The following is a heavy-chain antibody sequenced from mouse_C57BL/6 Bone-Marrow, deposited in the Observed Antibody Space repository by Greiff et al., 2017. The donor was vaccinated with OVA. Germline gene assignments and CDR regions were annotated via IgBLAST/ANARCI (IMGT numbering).Heavy chain of an antibody. CDR1: GFSLTSYG. J-gene: IGHJ4*01. V-gene: IGHV2-4*01. Sequence: KLVESGPGLVQPSQSLSITCTVSGFSLTSYGVHWVRQPPGKGLEWLGVIWSGGSTDYNAAFISRLSISKDNSKSQVFFKMNSLQADDTAIYYCAKNPGDGSSRYYYAMDYWGQGTSVTVSS. CDR3: AKNPGDGSSRYYYAMDY. D-gene: IGHD1-1*01. CDR2: IWSGGST.